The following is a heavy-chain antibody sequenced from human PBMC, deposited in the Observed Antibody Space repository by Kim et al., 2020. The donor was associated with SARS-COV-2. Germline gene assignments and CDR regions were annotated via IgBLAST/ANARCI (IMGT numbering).Heavy chain of an antibody. CDR3: ARGQGGAAAGNDAFDI. D-gene: IGHD6-13*01. V-gene: IGHV1-69*13. Sequence: LVKVSCKASGGTFSSYAISWVRQAPGQGLEWMGGIIPIFGTANYAQKFQGRVTITADESTSTAYMELSSLRSEDTAVYYCARGQGGAAAGNDAFDIWGQGTMVTVSS. J-gene: IGHJ3*02. CDR2: IIPIFGTA. CDR1: GGTFSSYA.